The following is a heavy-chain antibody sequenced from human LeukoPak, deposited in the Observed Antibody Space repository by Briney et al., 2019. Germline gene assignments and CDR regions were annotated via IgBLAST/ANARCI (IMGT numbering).Heavy chain of an antibody. J-gene: IGHJ4*02. V-gene: IGHV4-4*02. CDR1: GFSFSGYW. CDR3: ARHDDFLSAYNY. CDR2: IYHTGSV. Sequence: GSLRLSCAASGFSFSGYWMTWVRQSPGKGLEWIGEIYHTGSVNYNLSLESRVTISRDRSKNQFSLMLRSVTAADTAVYYCARHDDFLSAYNYWGQGILVTVSS. D-gene: IGHD3-3*01.